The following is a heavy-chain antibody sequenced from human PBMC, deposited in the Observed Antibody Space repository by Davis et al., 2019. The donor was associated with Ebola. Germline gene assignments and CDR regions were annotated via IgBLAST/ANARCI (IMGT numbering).Heavy chain of an antibody. CDR1: GFTFSSYS. Sequence: GGSLRLSCAVSGFTFSSYSMNWVRQAPGKGLEWVSSISSSSSYIYYADSVKGRFTISRDNAKNSLYLQMNSLRAEDTAVYYCARDGPSGWQGDFDYWGQGTLVTVSS. V-gene: IGHV3-21*01. J-gene: IGHJ4*02. CDR2: ISSSSSYI. D-gene: IGHD6-19*01. CDR3: ARDGPSGWQGDFDY.